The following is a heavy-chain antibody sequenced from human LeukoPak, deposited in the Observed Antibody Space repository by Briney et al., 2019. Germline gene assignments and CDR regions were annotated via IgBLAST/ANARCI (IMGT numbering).Heavy chain of an antibody. CDR3: ARDWYSSGRGNYYYGMDV. D-gene: IGHD6-19*01. CDR2: INHSGST. CDR1: GGSFSGYY. V-gene: IGHV4-34*01. J-gene: IGHJ6*02. Sequence: SETLSLTCAVYGGSFSGYYWSWIRQPPGKGLEWIGEINHSGSTNYNPSLKSRVTISVDTSKNQFSLKLSSVTAADTAVYYCARDWYSSGRGNYYYGMDVWGQGTTVTVSS.